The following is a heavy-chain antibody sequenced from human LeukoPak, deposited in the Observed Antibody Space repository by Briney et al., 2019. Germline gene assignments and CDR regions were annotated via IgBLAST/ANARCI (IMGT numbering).Heavy chain of an antibody. CDR2: IWYDGSNK. Sequence: GGALRLSWAASGFTFSSYGMHWVRQAPGKGLEWVSVIWYDGSNKYYADSVKGRFTISRDNSKNTLYLQMNSLRAEDTAVYYCARVRSNWNYEGLDYWGQGTLVTVSS. D-gene: IGHD1-7*01. CDR1: GFTFSSYG. CDR3: ARVRSNWNYEGLDY. V-gene: IGHV3-33*08. J-gene: IGHJ4*02.